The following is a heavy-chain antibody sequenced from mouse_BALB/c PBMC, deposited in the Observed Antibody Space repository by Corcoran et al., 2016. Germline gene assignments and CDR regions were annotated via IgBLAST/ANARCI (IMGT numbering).Heavy chain of an antibody. J-gene: IGHJ4*01. D-gene: IGHD2-14*01. CDR1: GYSFTGYY. V-gene: IGHV1S34*01. CDR2: ISCYNGAT. Sequence: LVKTGASVKISCKASGYSFTGYYMHWVKQSHGKSLEWIGYISCYNGATSYNQKFKGKATLTVDTSSSTAYMQFNSLTSEDSAVYYCARGRYRYDVMDYWGQGTSVTVSS. CDR3: ARGRYRYDVMDY.